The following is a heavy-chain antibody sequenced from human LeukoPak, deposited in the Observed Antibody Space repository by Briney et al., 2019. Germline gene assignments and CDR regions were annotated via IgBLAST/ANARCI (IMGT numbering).Heavy chain of an antibody. J-gene: IGHJ3*02. V-gene: IGHV4-31*03. Sequence: PSQTLSLTCTVSGGSISSGGYYWSWIRQHPGKGLEWIGYIYYSGSTNYNPSLKSRVTISVDTSKNQFSLKLSSVTAADTAVYYCARALMVRGVPGAFDIWGQGTMVTVSS. D-gene: IGHD3-10*01. CDR2: IYYSGST. CDR3: ARALMVRGVPGAFDI. CDR1: GGSISSGGYY.